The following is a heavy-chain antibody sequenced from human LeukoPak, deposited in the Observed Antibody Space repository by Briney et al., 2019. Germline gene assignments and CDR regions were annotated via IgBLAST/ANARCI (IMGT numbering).Heavy chain of an antibody. Sequence: GASVKVSCKASGGTFSSYAISWVRQAPGQGLEWMGGIIPIFGTANYAQKFQGRVTITADESTSAAYMELSSLRSEDTAVYYCARDSKPIDCSGGSCYLRRRWYYYMDVWGKGTTVTISS. J-gene: IGHJ6*03. CDR2: IIPIFGTA. V-gene: IGHV1-69*13. CDR1: GGTFSSYA. D-gene: IGHD2-15*01. CDR3: ARDSKPIDCSGGSCYLRRRWYYYMDV.